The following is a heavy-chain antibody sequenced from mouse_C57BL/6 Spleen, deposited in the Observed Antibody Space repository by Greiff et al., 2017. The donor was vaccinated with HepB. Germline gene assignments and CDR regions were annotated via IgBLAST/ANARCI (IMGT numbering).Heavy chain of an antibody. D-gene: IGHD1-1*01. CDR1: GFTFSSYA. J-gene: IGHJ4*01. CDR3: TRVGTTVVATYYYAMDY. CDR2: ISSGGDYI. Sequence: EVMLVESGEGLVKPGGSLKLSCAASGFTFSSYAMSWVRQTPEKRLEWVAYISSGGDYIYYADTVKGRFTISRDNARNTLYLQMSSLKSENTAMYYCTRVGTTVVATYYYAMDYWGQGTSVTVSS. V-gene: IGHV5-9-1*02.